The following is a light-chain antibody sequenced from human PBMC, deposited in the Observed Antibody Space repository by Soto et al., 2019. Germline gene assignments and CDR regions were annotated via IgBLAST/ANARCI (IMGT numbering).Light chain of an antibody. J-gene: IGLJ1*01. Sequence: QSVLTQPASMSGSPGQSVTITCAGTXSDIGGYNYVSWYQHHPGTAPKLIIYDVSSRPSGVSHRFSASKSGNTASLTISGLQAEDEADYYCSSFSVASPLFGTGTKVTVL. CDR3: SSFSVASPL. V-gene: IGLV2-14*01. CDR1: XSDIGGYNY. CDR2: DVS.